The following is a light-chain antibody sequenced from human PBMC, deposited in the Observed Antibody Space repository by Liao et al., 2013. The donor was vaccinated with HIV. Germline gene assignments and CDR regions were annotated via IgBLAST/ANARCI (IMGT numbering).Light chain of an antibody. CDR1: KLGNKY. CDR2: KDN. CDR3: QAWDSSTYVV. J-gene: IGLJ2*01. Sequence: YELTQPPSVSVSPGQTASISCSGDKLGNKYACWYQKKPGQSPVLIIYKDNKRPSGIPERFSGSNSGITATLTISGTQAMDEADYYCQAWDSSTYVVFGGGTKLTV. V-gene: IGLV3-1*01.